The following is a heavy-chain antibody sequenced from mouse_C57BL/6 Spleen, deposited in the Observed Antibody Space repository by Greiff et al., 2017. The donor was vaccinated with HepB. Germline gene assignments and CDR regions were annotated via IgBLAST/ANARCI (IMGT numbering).Heavy chain of an antibody. D-gene: IGHD2-4*01. CDR2: ISYDGSN. Sequence: EVQLQQSGPGLVKPSQSLSLTCSVTGYSITSGYYWNWIRQFPGNKLEWMGYISYDGSNNYNPSLKNQISITRDTSKNQFFLKLNSVTTEDTATYYGARVDDYDGEYYAMDYWGQGTSVTVSS. J-gene: IGHJ4*01. CDR1: GYSITSGYY. CDR3: ARVDDYDGEYYAMDY. V-gene: IGHV3-6*01.